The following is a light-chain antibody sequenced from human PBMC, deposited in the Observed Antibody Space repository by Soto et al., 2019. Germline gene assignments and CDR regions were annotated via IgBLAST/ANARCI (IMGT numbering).Light chain of an antibody. J-gene: IGKJ1*01. CDR3: QQRSHWPGT. V-gene: IGKV3-11*01. CDR2: DAS. Sequence: EIVLTQSPATLSLSPGERATLSCRASQSVSSYLAWYQQKPGQAPRLLIYDASNRATGIPARFSGSGSGTDFTLTISSLEPEDFAVYYCQQRSHWPGTFGQGTKVDIK. CDR1: QSVSSY.